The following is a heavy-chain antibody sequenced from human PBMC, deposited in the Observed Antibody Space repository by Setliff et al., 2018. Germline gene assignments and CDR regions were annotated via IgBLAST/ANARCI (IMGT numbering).Heavy chain of an antibody. V-gene: IGHV4-4*07. CDR3: AREQWLDPPGYYYKGV. CDR1: GGSISSYY. CDR2: IYIGGSA. D-gene: IGHD6-19*01. J-gene: IGHJ6*03. Sequence: LSITCTVSGGSISSYYWSWIRQPAGKGLEWIGHIYIGGSANYNPSLKSRVTMSRDTSKNQFSLKLNSVTTADMAVYYCAREQWLDPPGYYYKGVWAKGTAVTVSS.